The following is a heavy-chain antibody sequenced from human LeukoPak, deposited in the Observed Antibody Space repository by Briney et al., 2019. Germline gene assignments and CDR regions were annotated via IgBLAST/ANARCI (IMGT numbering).Heavy chain of an antibody. J-gene: IGHJ4*02. CDR1: GFTFSSYS. D-gene: IGHD4-17*01. CDR3: ARDNPDYGDYEVY. V-gene: IGHV3-21*01. Sequence: GGSLRLSCAVSGFTFSSYSMNWVRQAPGKGLEWVSSISSSSSYIYYADSVKGRFTISRDNAKNSLYLQMYSLRAEDTAVYYCARDNPDYGDYEVYWGQGTLVTVSS. CDR2: ISSSSSYI.